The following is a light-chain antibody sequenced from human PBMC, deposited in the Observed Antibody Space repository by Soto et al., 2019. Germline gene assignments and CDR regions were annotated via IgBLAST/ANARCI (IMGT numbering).Light chain of an antibody. CDR3: QQYGSSPET. CDR2: GAS. Sequence: EIVLTQSSGTLSLSPGERATLSCRASQSVSSSYLAWYRQKPGQAPRLLIYGASSRATGIPDRFSGSGSGTDFTLTISRLEPEDFAVYYCQQYGSSPETFGQGTKVEIK. CDR1: QSVSSSY. V-gene: IGKV3-20*01. J-gene: IGKJ1*01.